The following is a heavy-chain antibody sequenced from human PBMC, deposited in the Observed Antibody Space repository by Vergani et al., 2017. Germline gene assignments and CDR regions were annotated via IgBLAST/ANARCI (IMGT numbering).Heavy chain of an antibody. CDR2: IYSGGST. CDR3: AREEYQLLVTANYYYYYYMDV. J-gene: IGHJ6*03. Sequence: EVQLVETGGGLIQPGGSLRLSCAASGFTVSSNYMSWVRQAPGKGLEWVSVIYSGGSTYYADSVKGRFTISRDNAKNSLYLQMNSLRAEDTAVYYCAREEYQLLVTANYYYYYYMDVWGKGTTVTVSS. CDR1: GFTVSSNY. V-gene: IGHV3-53*02. D-gene: IGHD2-2*01.